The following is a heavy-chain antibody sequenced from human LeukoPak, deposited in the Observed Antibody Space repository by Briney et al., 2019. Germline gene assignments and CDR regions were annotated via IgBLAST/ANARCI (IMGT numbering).Heavy chain of an antibody. J-gene: IGHJ4*02. Sequence: GPTLVNHTQTFTRTGTFSGFSLTGSGDAVAWIRRPPGKPVECLALIFWDDDKRHSPSLKNRLTITKDTSKKQVVLTMTNMDPVDTATYYCAHRGIAAATCYFDYWGQGTLVTVSS. CDR1: GFSLTGSGDA. CDR3: AHRGIAAATCYFDY. D-gene: IGHD6-13*01. V-gene: IGHV2-5*02. CDR2: IFWDDDK.